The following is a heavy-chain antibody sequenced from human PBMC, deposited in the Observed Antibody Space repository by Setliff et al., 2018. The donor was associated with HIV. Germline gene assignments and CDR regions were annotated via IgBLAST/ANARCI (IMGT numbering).Heavy chain of an antibody. Sequence: KASETLSLTCTVSGDSITSGGYFWSWIRQHPGKGLEWIGHIYYSGSTNYNPSLNSRVTISVDMSKNQFSLKMNSLTAADTALYYCVSSWYWDFDFWGQGAQVTVSS. J-gene: IGHJ4*02. CDR3: VSSWYWDFDF. CDR2: IYYSGST. D-gene: IGHD6-13*01. CDR1: GDSITSGGYF. V-gene: IGHV4-30-4*08.